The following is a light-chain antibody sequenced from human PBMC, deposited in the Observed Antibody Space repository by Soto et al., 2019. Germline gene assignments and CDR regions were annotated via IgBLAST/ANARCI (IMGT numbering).Light chain of an antibody. CDR1: QSVLYNSNNKNY. V-gene: IGKV4-1*01. CDR3: QQCYSVPYT. J-gene: IGKJ2*01. CDR2: WAS. Sequence: DIVMTQSPDSLAVSLGERATINCKSSQSVLYNSNNKNYLAWYQQKPGQPPKLLIYWASTRETGVPDRFSGSGSGTDFPLTISSLQAEDVAVYYCQQCYSVPYTFGQGTKLEIK.